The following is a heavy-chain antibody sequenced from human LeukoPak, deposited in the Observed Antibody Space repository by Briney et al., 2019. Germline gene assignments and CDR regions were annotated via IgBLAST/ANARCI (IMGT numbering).Heavy chain of an antibody. CDR1: GYTFTSYD. J-gene: IGHJ4*02. V-gene: IGHV1-8*01. Sequence: ASVKVSCKASGYTFTSYDINWVRQAPGQGREWMGWMNPNSGNTGYAQKFQGRVTMTTDTSTSTAYMEVRSLRSDDTAVYYCARGDIMTTFGGIIVPTGANPFDYWGQGTLVTVSS. CDR2: MNPNSGNT. D-gene: IGHD3-16*02. CDR3: ARGDIMTTFGGIIVPTGANPFDY.